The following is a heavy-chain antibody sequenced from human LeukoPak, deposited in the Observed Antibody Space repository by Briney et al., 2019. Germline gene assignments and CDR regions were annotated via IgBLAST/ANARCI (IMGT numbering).Heavy chain of an antibody. CDR2: INPNSGGT. Sequence: ASVKVSCKASGYTFTDYNMHWVRQAPGQGLECMGWINPNSGGTNYAQKFQGRVTMTRDTSIRTAYLELSRLRSDDTAVYYCARVVGATSFDYWGQGTLVTVSS. J-gene: IGHJ4*02. D-gene: IGHD1-26*01. V-gene: IGHV1-2*02. CDR3: ARVVGATSFDY. CDR1: GYTFTDYN.